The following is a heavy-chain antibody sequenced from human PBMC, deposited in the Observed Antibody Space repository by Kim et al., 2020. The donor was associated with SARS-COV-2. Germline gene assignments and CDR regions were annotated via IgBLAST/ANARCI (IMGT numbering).Heavy chain of an antibody. J-gene: IGHJ4*02. D-gene: IGHD2-8*02. Sequence: ASVKVSCKASGYTFTSYDTHWVRQAPGQGLEWLARIDPSDGGTTYVQKFQGRVTVTRDTLMKTVEMGLSGLRYEDTVAYYCARESAGYWYDFWGQGTRAT. CDR2: IDPSDGGT. CDR1: GYTFTSYD. CDR3: ARESAGYWYDF. V-gene: IGHV1-46*01.